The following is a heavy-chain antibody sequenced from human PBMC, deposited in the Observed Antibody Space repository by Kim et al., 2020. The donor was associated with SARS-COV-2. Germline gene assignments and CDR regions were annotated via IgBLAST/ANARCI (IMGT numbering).Heavy chain of an antibody. CDR2: ISSGSTI. J-gene: IGHJ4*02. D-gene: IGHD3-10*01. Sequence: GGSLRLSCAASGFTFSDYYMSWIRQAPGKGLEWVSYISSGSTIYYADSVKGRFTISRDNAKNSLYLQMNSLRAEDTAVYYCARAYYYGSGSLSWGQGTLVTVSS. CDR3: ARAYYYGSGSLS. V-gene: IGHV3-11*04. CDR1: GFTFSDYY.